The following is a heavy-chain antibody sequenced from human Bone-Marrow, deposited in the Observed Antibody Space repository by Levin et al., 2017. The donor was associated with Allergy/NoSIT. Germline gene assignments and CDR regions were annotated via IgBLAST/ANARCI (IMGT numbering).Heavy chain of an antibody. D-gene: IGHD2-21*02. V-gene: IGHV1-24*01. Sequence: RGESLKISCKVSGYTVTELSMHWVRQAPGKGLEWMGGYDPEDRETFYAQQFQGRVTMTEDTSTDTAYMELSSLRSEDTAVYYCGTSGVVTLMDDWGQGTLVTVSS. J-gene: IGHJ4*02. CDR1: GYTVTELS. CDR2: YDPEDRET. CDR3: GTSGVVTLMDD.